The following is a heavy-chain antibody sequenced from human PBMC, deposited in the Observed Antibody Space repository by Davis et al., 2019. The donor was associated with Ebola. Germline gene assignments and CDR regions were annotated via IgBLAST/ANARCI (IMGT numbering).Heavy chain of an antibody. J-gene: IGHJ4*02. V-gene: IGHV4-34*01. CDR1: CGSFSGYY. CDR3: AGTIFGVAPPYFDY. D-gene: IGHD3-3*01. CDR2: INHSGST. Sequence: MPSETLSLTCAVYCGSFSGYYWSWIRQPPGKGLEWIGEINHSGSTNYNPSLKSRVTISVDTSKNQFSLKLSSVTAADTAVYYCAGTIFGVAPPYFDYWGQGTLVTVSS.